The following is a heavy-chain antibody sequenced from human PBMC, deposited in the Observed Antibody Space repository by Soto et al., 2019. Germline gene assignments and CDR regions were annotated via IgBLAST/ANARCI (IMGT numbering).Heavy chain of an antibody. J-gene: IGHJ4*02. CDR2: IDPSDSQT. CDR3: ARQIYDSDTGPNFQYYFDS. CDR1: GYSFAGYW. V-gene: IGHV5-10-1*01. D-gene: IGHD3-22*01. Sequence: RESLKISCKGSGYSFAGYWITWVRQKPGKGLEWMGRIDPSDSQTYYSPSFRGHVTISVTKSITTVFLQWSSLRASDTAMYYCARQIYDSDTGPNFQYYFDSWGQGTPVTVSS.